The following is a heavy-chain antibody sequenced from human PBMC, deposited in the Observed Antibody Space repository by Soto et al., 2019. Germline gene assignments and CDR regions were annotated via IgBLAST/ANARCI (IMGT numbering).Heavy chain of an antibody. CDR2: ISSSSSYI. V-gene: IGHV3-21*01. J-gene: IGHJ6*02. Sequence: EVQLVESGGGLVKPGGSLRLSCAASGFTFSSYSMNWVRQAPGKGLEWVSSISSSSSYIYYADSVKGRFTISRDNAKNSLYLQMNSLRAEDTAVYYCETTPHCSSTSCYTHYYGMDVWGQGTTVTVSS. D-gene: IGHD2-2*02. CDR3: ETTPHCSSTSCYTHYYGMDV. CDR1: GFTFSSYS.